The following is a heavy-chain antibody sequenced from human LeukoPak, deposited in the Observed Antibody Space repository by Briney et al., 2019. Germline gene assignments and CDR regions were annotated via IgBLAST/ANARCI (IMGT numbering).Heavy chain of an antibody. CDR1: GYTFTGYY. CDR3: ARAGIAAAGTSWVY. J-gene: IGHJ4*02. V-gene: IGHV1-2*02. D-gene: IGHD6-13*01. Sequence: GASVKVSCKTSGYTFTGYYMHWVRQAPGQGLEWMGWINPNSGGTNYAQKFQGRVTMTRDTSISTAYMELSRLRSDDTAVYYCARAGIAAAGTSWVYWGQGTLVTVSS. CDR2: INPNSGGT.